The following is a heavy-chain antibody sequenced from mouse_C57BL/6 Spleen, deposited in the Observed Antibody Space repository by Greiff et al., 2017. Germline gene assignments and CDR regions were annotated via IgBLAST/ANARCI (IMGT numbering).Heavy chain of an antibody. CDR1: GYTFTGYW. CDR3: ARRPYYYGSSYGYFDY. CDR2: ILPGSGST. D-gene: IGHD1-1*01. J-gene: IGHJ2*01. V-gene: IGHV1-9*01. Sequence: QVQLQQSGAELMKPGASVKLSCKATGYTFTGYWIEWVKQRPGHGLEWFGEILPGSGSTNYNEKFKGKATFTADTSSNTAYMQLSSLTTEDSAIYYCARRPYYYGSSYGYFDYWGQGTTLTVSS.